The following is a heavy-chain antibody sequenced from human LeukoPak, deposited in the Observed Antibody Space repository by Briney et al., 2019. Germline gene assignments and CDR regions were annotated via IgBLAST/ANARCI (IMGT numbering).Heavy chain of an antibody. V-gene: IGHV1-46*01. CDR2: INPSGGST. J-gene: IGHJ6*02. CDR1: GYTFTSYY. D-gene: IGHD3-22*01. Sequence: ASVKVSCKASGYTFTSYYMHWVRQAPGQGLEWMGIINPSGGSTSYAQTFQGRVTMTRDTSTSTVYMELSSLRSEDTAVYYCAMGITMIVVGYGMDVWGQGTTVTVSS. CDR3: AMGITMIVVGYGMDV.